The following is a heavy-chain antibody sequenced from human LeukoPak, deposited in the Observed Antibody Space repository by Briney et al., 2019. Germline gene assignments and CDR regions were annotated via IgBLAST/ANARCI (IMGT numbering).Heavy chain of an antibody. CDR3: ARDGTVTAGPFDP. D-gene: IGHD4-11*01. Sequence: GGPLRLSCVASGFTFSSFGMHWLRKAPGKGLEWVAFIWYDGSNKYYADSVKGRFTISRDNSKNTLYLQMNSLRAEDTAVYYCARDGTVTAGPFDPWGRGTLVTVSS. CDR1: GFTFSSFG. CDR2: IWYDGSNK. J-gene: IGHJ5*01. V-gene: IGHV3-33*08.